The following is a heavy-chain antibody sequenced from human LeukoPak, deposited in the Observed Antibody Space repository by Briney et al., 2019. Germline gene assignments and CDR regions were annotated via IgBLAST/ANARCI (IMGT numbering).Heavy chain of an antibody. J-gene: IGHJ5*02. V-gene: IGHV4-59*01. CDR2: IYYSGST. CDR3: ARVPWFGESNWFDP. Sequence: SETLSLTCTVSGDSISSFYWSWIRQPPGKELEWIGHIYYSGSTDYNPSLKSRVTISVDTSKNQFSLKLSSVTAADTAVYYCARVPWFGESNWFDPWGQGTLVTVSS. CDR1: GDSISSFY. D-gene: IGHD3-10*01.